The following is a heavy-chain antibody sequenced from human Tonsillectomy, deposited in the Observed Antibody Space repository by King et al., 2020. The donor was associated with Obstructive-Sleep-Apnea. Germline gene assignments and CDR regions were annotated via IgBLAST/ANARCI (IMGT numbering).Heavy chain of an antibody. CDR1: GGSISSSSYY. CDR2: IFFSGTT. V-gene: IGHV4-39*07. CDR3: ASSLRYSRGWPSFDY. J-gene: IGHJ4*02. Sequence: QLQESGPGLVKPSETLSLTCTVSGGSISSSSYYWGWIRQPPGKGLEWIGSIFFSGTTYYNPSLRSRVTISVDTSKNQFSLRLISVTAADTAVYYCASSLRYSRGWPSFDYWGQGTLVTVSS. D-gene: IGHD6-19*01.